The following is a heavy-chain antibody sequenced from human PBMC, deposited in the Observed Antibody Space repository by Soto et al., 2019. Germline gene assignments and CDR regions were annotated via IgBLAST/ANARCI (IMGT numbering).Heavy chain of an antibody. Sequence: VSLRLSCAASGFTFSSYSVNWVRQAPGKGLEWISYISSGSKTIYYADSVKGRFTVSRDNAKNSQYLQMNSLRDEDTAVYYCTREDILGARSFDYWGQGTMVTVYS. D-gene: IGHD1-26*01. CDR2: ISSGSKTI. V-gene: IGHV3-48*02. J-gene: IGHJ4*02. CDR3: TREDILGARSFDY. CDR1: GFTFSSYS.